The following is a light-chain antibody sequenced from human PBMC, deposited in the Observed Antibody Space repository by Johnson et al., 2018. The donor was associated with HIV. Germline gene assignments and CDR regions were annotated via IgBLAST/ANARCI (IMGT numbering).Light chain of an antibody. CDR3: GTWDSSLSAYV. CDR1: SSNIANNY. V-gene: IGLV1-51*02. Sequence: QSVLTQPPSVSAAPGQRVTISCSGSSSNIANNYISWYQQFPGTAPKLLIYENNKRPSGIPDRFSASKSGTSVTLGITGLQTEDEAEYYCGTWDSSLSAYVFGTGTKVTVL. CDR2: ENN. J-gene: IGLJ1*01.